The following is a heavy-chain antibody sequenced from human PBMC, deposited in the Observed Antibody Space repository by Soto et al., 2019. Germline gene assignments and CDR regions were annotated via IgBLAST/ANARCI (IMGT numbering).Heavy chain of an antibody. CDR1: GFTFSDYY. V-gene: IGHV3-11*06. J-gene: IGHJ4*02. D-gene: IGHD4-17*01. Sequence: AGGSLRLSCAASGFTFSDYYMSWIRQAPGKGLEWVSYISSSSSYTNYADSVKGRFTISRDNAKNSLYLQMNSLRAEDTAVYYCARVTNGDYVFDYWGQGTLVTSPQ. CDR3: ARVTNGDYVFDY. CDR2: ISSSSSYT.